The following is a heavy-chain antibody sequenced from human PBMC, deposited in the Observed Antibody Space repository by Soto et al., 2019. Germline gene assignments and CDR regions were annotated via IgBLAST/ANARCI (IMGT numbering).Heavy chain of an antibody. D-gene: IGHD6-19*01. V-gene: IGHV1-46*03. CDR2: INANSGTT. J-gene: IGHJ4*02. CDR1: GYTFTSHY. Sequence: QVQLVQSGAEVKKPGAAVEVSCKVSGYTFTSHYVHWVRQAPGQGLEWMGLINANSGTTSYAQKFQGRVTMTRDTSTSTVYMELSSLRFEDTAVYYCARDRNLETSAWARDYWGQGTLVTVSS. CDR3: ARDRNLETSAWARDY.